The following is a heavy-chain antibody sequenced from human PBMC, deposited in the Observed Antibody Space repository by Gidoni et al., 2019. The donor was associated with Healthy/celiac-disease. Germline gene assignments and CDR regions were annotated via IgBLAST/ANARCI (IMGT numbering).Heavy chain of an antibody. D-gene: IGHD1-1*01. CDR3: ARARRTTRGFDY. J-gene: IGHJ4*02. CDR2: SNHSGST. Sequence: QVQLQQWGAGLLKPSETLSLTCAVFGGSFSGYYWSWIRQPPGKGLEWIGESNHSGSTNYNPSLKSRVTISVDTSKNQFSLKLSSVTAADTAVYYCARARRTTRGFDYWGQGTLVTVSS. V-gene: IGHV4-34*01. CDR1: GGSFSGYY.